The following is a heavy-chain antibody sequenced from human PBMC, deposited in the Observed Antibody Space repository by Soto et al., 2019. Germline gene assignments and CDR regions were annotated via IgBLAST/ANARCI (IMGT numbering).Heavy chain of an antibody. CDR1: GFDFSTYA. J-gene: IGHJ4*02. V-gene: IGHV3-23*01. Sequence: EVRLLESGGGLVQPGGSLRLSCVASGFDFSTYAMSWVRQAPGKGLEWVSVIGEGGVSRVYADAVKGRFTISRDNSKNTLYLQMTSLRVDDTAMYYCATELGENPASPFDAWGQGTLVTVSS. D-gene: IGHD3-10*01. CDR3: ATELGENPASPFDA. CDR2: IGEGGVSR.